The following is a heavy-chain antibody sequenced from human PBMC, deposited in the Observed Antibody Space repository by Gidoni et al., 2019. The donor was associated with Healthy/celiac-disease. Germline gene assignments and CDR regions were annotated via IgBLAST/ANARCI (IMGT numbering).Heavy chain of an antibody. CDR3: ASWYSSSWYSWFDP. V-gene: IGHV4-38-2*02. Sequence: QVQLQESGPGLVKPSETLSLTCTVSGYSIRSGYYWGWIRPPPGKGLAWIGSIYHSGSTYYNPSLKSRVTISVDTSKNQFSLKLSSVTAADTAVYYCASWYSSSWYSWFDPWGQGTLVTVSS. CDR1: GYSIRSGYY. D-gene: IGHD6-13*01. J-gene: IGHJ5*02. CDR2: IYHSGST.